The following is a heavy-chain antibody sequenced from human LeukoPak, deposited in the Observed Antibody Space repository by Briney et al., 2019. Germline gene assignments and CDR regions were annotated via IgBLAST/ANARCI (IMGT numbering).Heavy chain of an antibody. V-gene: IGHV3-23*01. J-gene: IGHJ4*02. CDR2: ISGSGTDT. CDR1: GFTFTTYT. D-gene: IGHD1-1*01. Sequence: GGSLRLSCAASGFTFTTYTMTWVRQAPGKGLECVSTISGSGTDTYYADSVKGRFTISSDNSRNTLFLQMNSLRAEDTAVYYCAKDRAGTPWADWGQGTLVTVSS. CDR3: AKDRAGTPWAD.